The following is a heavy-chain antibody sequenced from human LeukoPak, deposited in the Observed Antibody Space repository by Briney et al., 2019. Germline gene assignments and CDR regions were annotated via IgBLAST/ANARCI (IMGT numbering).Heavy chain of an antibody. CDR3: ARDQLPSQFLEWHYFDY. CDR1: GFTFSSYS. J-gene: IGHJ4*02. CDR2: ISSSSSTI. V-gene: IGHV3-48*01. D-gene: IGHD3-3*01. Sequence: QPGGSLRLSCAASGFTFSSYSMNWVRQAPGKGLEWVSYISSSSSTIYYADSVKGRFTISRDNAKNSLYLQMNSLRAEDTAVYYCARDQLPSQFLEWHYFDYWGQGTLVTVSS.